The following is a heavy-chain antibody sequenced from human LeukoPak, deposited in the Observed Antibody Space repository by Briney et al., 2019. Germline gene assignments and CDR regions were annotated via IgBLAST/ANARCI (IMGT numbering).Heavy chain of an antibody. CDR1: GFTFSNYW. CDR2: INSDGRST. CDR3: ARDKYYYDSSGGGYYFDY. D-gene: IGHD3-22*01. J-gene: IGHJ4*02. V-gene: IGHV3-74*01. Sequence: GGSLRLSCAASGFTFSNYWMHWVRQAPGKGLVWVSRINSDGRSTNYADSVKGRFTISRDNAKNTLYLQMNSLRAEDTAVYYCARDKYYYDSSGGGYYFDYWGQGTLVTVSS.